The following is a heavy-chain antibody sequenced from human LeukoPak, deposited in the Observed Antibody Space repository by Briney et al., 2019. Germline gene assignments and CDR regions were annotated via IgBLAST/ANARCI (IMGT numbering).Heavy chain of an antibody. CDR3: ARGIAARHYYYYYMDV. CDR2: IIPIFGTA. D-gene: IGHD6-6*01. V-gene: IGHV1-69*13. J-gene: IGHJ6*03. CDR1: GGTFSSYA. Sequence: SVKVSCKASGGTFSSYAISWVRQAPGQGLEWMGGIIPIFGTANYAQKFQGRVTITADESTSTAYMELSSLISEDTAVYYCARGIAARHYYYYYMDVWGKGTTVTVSS.